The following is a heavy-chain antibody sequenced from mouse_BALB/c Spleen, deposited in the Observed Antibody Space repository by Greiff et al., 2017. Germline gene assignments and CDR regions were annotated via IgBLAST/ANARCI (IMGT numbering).Heavy chain of an antibody. CDR2: IDPSDSYT. D-gene: IGHD2-4*01. CDR1: GYTFTSYW. J-gene: IGHJ2*01. CDR3: ATNYEYDGGY. V-gene: IGHV1-69*02. Sequence: VQLQQPGAELVKPGASVKLSCKASGYTFTSYWMHWVKQRPGQGLEWIGEIDPSDSYTNYNQKFKGKATLTVDKSSSTAYMQLSSLTSEDSAVYYCATNYEYDGGYWGQGTTLTVSS.